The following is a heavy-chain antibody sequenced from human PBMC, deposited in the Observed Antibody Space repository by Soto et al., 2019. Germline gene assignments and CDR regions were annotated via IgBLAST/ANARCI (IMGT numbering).Heavy chain of an antibody. CDR3: ASIYDSSGYYYGNNWFDP. CDR1: GGSISSNNW. J-gene: IGHJ5*02. CDR2: IYYSGGT. Sequence: PSETLSLTCAVSGGSISSNNWWSWVRQHPGKGLEWIGYIYYSGGTYYNPSLKSRVTISVDTSKNQFSLELSSVTAADTAVYYCASIYDSSGYYYGNNWFDPWGQGTLVTVS. D-gene: IGHD3-22*01. V-gene: IGHV4-4*02.